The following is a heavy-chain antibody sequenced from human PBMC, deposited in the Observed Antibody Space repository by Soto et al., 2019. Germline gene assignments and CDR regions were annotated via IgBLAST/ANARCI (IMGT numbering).Heavy chain of an antibody. V-gene: IGHV4-34*01. CDR3: ARAYRSGWPKPFDY. CDR2: INHSGST. D-gene: IGHD6-19*01. Sequence: SETLSLTCAVYGGSFSGYYWSWIRQPPGKGLEWIGEINHSGSTNYNPSLKSRVTISVDTSKNQFSLKLSSVNAADTAVYYCARAYRSGWPKPFDYWGQGTLVTVSS. CDR1: GGSFSGYY. J-gene: IGHJ4*02.